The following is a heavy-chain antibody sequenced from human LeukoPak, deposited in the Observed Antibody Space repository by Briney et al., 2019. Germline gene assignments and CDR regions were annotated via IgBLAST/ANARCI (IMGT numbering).Heavy chain of an antibody. CDR2: ICWKPDTI. CDR1: GLTFEGYS. Sequence: GGSLRLSCAVSGLTFEGYSKHWVRQAPGEGLEWVSGICWKPDTIGYADSVKGRFTISRDNAKNSVYLHMNSLRAEDTAVYYCAKDKRHRLYLGSKLRTVLDYWGQGTLVTVSS. CDR3: AKDKRHRLYLGSKLRTVLDY. V-gene: IGHV3-9*01. J-gene: IGHJ4*02. D-gene: IGHD3-10*01.